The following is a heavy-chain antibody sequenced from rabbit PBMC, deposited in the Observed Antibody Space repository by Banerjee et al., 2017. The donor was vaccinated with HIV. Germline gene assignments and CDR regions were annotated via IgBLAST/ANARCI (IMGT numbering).Heavy chain of an antibody. CDR2: INTGSGSA. CDR1: GFTLSSYV. CDR3: ARDLAGVIGWNFGL. V-gene: IGHV1S45*01. D-gene: IGHD4-1*01. J-gene: IGHJ4*01. Sequence: QEQLVESGGGLVKPEGSLKLSCTVSGFTLSSYVMCWVRQAPGKGLEWIGCINTGSGSAYYANWAKGRFTISKTSSTTVTLQMTSLTAADTATYFCARDLAGVIGWNFGLWGQGTLVTVS.